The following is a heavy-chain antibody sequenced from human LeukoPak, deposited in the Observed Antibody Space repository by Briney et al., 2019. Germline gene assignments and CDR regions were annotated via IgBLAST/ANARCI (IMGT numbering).Heavy chain of an antibody. CDR1: GGTFSSYA. CDR2: IIPIFGTA. D-gene: IGHD5-12*01. Sequence: ASVKVSCKASGGTFSSYAISWVRQAPGQGLEWMGGIIPIFGTANYAQKFQGRVTITADESTSTAYMELSSLRSEDTAVYYCARPNSGYDYYFEQWGQGTLVHGSP. V-gene: IGHV1-69*13. J-gene: IGHJ4*02. CDR3: ARPNSGYDYYFEQ.